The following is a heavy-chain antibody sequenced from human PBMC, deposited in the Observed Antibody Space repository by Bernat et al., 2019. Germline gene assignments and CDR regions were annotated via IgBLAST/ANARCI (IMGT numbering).Heavy chain of an antibody. CDR3: SRRCSGGGCYAFDY. CDR1: GGSFSSSSYY. Sequence: QLQLQESGPGLVKPSETLSLTCTVSGGSFSSSSYYWGWLRQPPGKGLEWIGSIYYSGSTYYNPSLKSRVTISVDTSKNQLSLKLSSVTAADTAVYYYSRRCSGGGCYAFDYWGQGTLVTVSS. D-gene: IGHD2-15*01. V-gene: IGHV4-39*01. CDR2: IYYSGST. J-gene: IGHJ4*02.